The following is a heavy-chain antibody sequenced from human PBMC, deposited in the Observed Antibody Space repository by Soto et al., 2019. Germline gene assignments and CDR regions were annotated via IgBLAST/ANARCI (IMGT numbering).Heavy chain of an antibody. CDR1: GGSMTTYY. CDR3: ARGRIRDWTSSRCSYYYDMGI. J-gene: IGHJ6*02. CDR2: IYSSGIA. Sequence: QVQLQESGPGLVKPSATLSLNCNVSGGSMTTYYWSWIRQPPGKGLEWIGYIYSSGIAKYNPSLKSRVTLSVDTSKKHFSLELISVTAADTAVYYCARGRIRDWTSSRCSYYYDMGIWGQGTSVTLSS. D-gene: IGHD2-2*01. V-gene: IGHV4-59*01.